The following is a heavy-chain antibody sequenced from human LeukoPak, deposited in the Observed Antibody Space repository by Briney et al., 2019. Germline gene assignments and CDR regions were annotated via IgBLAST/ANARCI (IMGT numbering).Heavy chain of an antibody. J-gene: IGHJ3*02. Sequence: GASVKVSCKASGYTLTAYYLHWVRQAPGQGLEWMGRINPNSGGTTYAQKFQGRVTMTTYTSIGTAYMELSSLRSDDTAVYYCVRPYYESSGLYVDAFDIWGQGTMVTVSS. D-gene: IGHD3-22*01. CDR2: INPNSGGT. CDR3: VRPYYESSGLYVDAFDI. CDR1: GYTLTAYY. V-gene: IGHV1-2*06.